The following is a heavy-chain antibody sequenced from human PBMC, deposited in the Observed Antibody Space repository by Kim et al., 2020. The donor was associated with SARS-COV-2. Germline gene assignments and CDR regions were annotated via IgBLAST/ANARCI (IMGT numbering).Heavy chain of an antibody. V-gene: IGHV5-10-1*01. Sequence: GESLKISCKGSGYSFTSYWISWVRQMPGKGLEWMGRIDPSDSYTNYSPSFQGHVTISADKSISTAYLQWSSLKASDTAMYYCARRGYCSSTSCYYYYYGMDAWGQGTTVTVSS. CDR2: IDPSDSYT. J-gene: IGHJ6*02. D-gene: IGHD2-2*01. CDR1: GYSFTSYW. CDR3: ARRGYCSSTSCYYYYYGMDA.